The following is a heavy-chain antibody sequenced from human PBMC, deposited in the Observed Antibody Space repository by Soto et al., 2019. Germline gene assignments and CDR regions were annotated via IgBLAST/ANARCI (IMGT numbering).Heavy chain of an antibody. CDR1: GGTFISYA. CDR3: ARGYCSGGSCSYVQPYYYGMDV. V-gene: IGHV1-69*13. J-gene: IGHJ6*02. D-gene: IGHD2-15*01. CDR2: IIPIFGTA. Sequence: GASGKVSCKASGGTFISYAISWVRQAPGEGLEWMGWIIPIFGTANYAQKFQGRVTITADESTSTAYMELSSLRSEDTAVYYCARGYCSGGSCSYVQPYYYGMDVWGQGTTVTVSS.